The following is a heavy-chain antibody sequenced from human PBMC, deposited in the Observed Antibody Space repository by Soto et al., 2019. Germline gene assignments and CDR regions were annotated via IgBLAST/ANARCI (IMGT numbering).Heavy chain of an antibody. CDR2: ISAYNGNT. D-gene: IGHD3-3*01. J-gene: IGHJ6*02. CDR1: GYTFTSYG. CDR3: ARDLNDFWSGYGMDV. V-gene: IGHV1-18*01. Sequence: ASVKVSCKASGYTFTSYGISWVRQAPGQGLEWMGWISAYNGNTNYAQKLQGRVTMTTDTSTSTAYMELRSLRSDDTAVYYCARDLNDFWSGYGMDVWGQGTTVTVSS.